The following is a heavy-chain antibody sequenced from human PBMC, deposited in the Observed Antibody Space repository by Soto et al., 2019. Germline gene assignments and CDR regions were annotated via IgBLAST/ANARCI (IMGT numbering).Heavy chain of an antibody. CDR2: IIPIFGTA. D-gene: IGHD5-12*01. CDR3: ARFGGYSGYDSIHWCDP. V-gene: IGHV1-69*13. CDR1: GGTFSSYA. J-gene: IGHJ5*02. Sequence: GASVKVSCKASGGTFSSYAISWVRQAPGQGREWMGGIIPIFGTANYAQKFQGRVTITADESTSTAYMELSSLRSEDTAVYYCARFGGYSGYDSIHWCDPWGQGTLVTVSS.